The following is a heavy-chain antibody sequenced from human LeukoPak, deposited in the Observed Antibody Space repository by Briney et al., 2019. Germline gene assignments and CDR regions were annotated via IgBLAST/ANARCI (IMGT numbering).Heavy chain of an antibody. CDR2: IKSRNDGGTS. J-gene: IGHJ3*02. V-gene: IGHV3-15*01. CDR3: IPMRAFDI. Sequence: PGGSLRLSCAASGFTFKNAWMSWVRQAPGKGLEWVGHIKSRNDGGTSDYAAPVKAIFTISRDDSKNTLYLQMNSLKTEDTAVYYCIPMRAFDIWGQGTMVTVSS. CDR1: GFTFKNAW.